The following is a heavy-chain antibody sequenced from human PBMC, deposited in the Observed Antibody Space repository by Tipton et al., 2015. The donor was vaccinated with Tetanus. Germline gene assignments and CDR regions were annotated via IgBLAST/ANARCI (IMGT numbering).Heavy chain of an antibody. Sequence: SLRLSCAASGFTFSSYWMSWVRQAPGKGLEWVGNIREDGSEKNYVDSVKGRFTISRDNAKNSLYLQMNSLRAEATAVYYWARDRYGAYAVDYWGQGTLVTVSS. CDR3: ARDRYGAYAVDY. CDR1: GFTFSSYW. CDR2: IREDGSEK. V-gene: IGHV3-7*01. J-gene: IGHJ4*02. D-gene: IGHD4-17*01.